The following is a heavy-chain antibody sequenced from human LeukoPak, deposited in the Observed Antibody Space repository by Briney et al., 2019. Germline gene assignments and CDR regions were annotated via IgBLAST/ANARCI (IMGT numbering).Heavy chain of an antibody. V-gene: IGHV3-9*01. CDR2: ISWNSGSI. CDR1: GFTFDDYA. J-gene: IGHJ4*02. D-gene: IGHD5-18*01. CDR3: ARLDTAMAIDY. Sequence: GGSLRLSCAASGFTFDDYAMHWVRQAPGKGLEWVSGISWNSGSIGYADSVKGRLTISRDNAKNSLYLQMNSLRAEDTALYYCARLDTAMAIDYWGQGTLVTVSS.